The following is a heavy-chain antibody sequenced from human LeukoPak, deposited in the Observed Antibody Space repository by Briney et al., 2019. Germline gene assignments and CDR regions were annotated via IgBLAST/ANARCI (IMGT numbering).Heavy chain of an antibody. CDR2: ISSNGGST. J-gene: IGHJ6*02. Sequence: GGSLRLSCAASGFTFSSYAMHWVRQAPGKGLEYVSAISSNGGSTYYANSVKGRFTISRDSSKNTLYLQMGSLRAEDMAVYYCARSVAYHDFWSGYLDYYYYYGMDVWGQGTTVTVSS. D-gene: IGHD3-3*01. CDR1: GFTFSSYA. CDR3: ARSVAYHDFWSGYLDYYYYYGMDV. V-gene: IGHV3-64*01.